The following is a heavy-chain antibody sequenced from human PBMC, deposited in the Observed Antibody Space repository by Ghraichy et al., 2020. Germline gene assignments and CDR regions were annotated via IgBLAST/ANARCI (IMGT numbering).Heavy chain of an antibody. V-gene: IGHV4-34*01. CDR1: GGSFSGYY. CDR2: INHSGST. CDR3: ASDYDFSLDV. Sequence: SETLSLTCAVYGGSFSGYYWSWIRQPPGKGLEWIGEINHSGSTNYNPSLKSRVTISVDTSKNQFSLKLSSVTAADTAVYYCASDYDFSLDVWGQGTTVTVSS. J-gene: IGHJ6*02. D-gene: IGHD3-3*01.